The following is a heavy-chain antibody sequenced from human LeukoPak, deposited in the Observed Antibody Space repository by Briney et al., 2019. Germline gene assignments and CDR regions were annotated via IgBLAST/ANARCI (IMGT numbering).Heavy chain of an antibody. CDR3: ARDWSNYFDY. CDR2: IYYSGST. V-gene: IGHV4-31*03. CDR1: GGSFSSGGYY. J-gene: IGHJ4*02. Sequence: LQTLSLTCTVSGGSFSSGGYYWSWIRQHPGKGLEWIGYIYYSGSTYYNPSLRSRVTISLDTSKNQFSLKLSSVTAADTAVYYCARDWSNYFDYWGQGTLVTVSS.